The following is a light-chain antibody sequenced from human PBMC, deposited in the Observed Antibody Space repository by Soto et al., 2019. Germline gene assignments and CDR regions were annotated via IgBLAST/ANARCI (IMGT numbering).Light chain of an antibody. CDR3: QQYNNWTWP. V-gene: IGKV3-15*01. CDR1: QSVSSY. J-gene: IGKJ1*01. CDR2: GAS. Sequence: IVFRQPPSTLSSSAGERATLSCRASQSVSSYLAWYQQKPGQAPRLLIYGASTRATGIPARFSGSGSGTEFTLTISSLQSEDFAVYYCQQYNNWTWPFGLGPKVDI.